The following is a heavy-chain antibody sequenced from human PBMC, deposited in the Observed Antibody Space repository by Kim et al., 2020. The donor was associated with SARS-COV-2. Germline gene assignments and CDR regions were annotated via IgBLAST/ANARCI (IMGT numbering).Heavy chain of an antibody. V-gene: IGHV4-39*01. CDR2: VHYTGST. CDR1: GGSISNFDYF. J-gene: IGHJ5*02. Sequence: SETLSLTCTVSGGSISNFDYFWAWIRQSPGKGLESLAYVHYTGSTFHNPSLRSRVTISVDTSMNQFSLRLTSVTAADMAVYYCARHRSHEDWLDPWGQGTLVTVSS. CDR3: ARHRSHEDWLDP.